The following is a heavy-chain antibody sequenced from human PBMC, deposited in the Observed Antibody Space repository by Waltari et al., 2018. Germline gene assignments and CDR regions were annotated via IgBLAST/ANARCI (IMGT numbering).Heavy chain of an antibody. J-gene: IGHJ4*02. D-gene: IGHD2-15*01. CDR3: ARLPGDYVGY. Sequence: EVQLVESGGGLVQPGGSLRLSCAASGFIFRSYAMGWVRQAQGKGLAWVSTISGPGDSTYYADSVNGRFTISRDNSQNTVYLQVNSLTAEDTAIYYCARLPGDYVGYWGQGTLVTVSS. V-gene: IGHV3-23*04. CDR2: ISGPGDST. CDR1: GFIFRSYA.